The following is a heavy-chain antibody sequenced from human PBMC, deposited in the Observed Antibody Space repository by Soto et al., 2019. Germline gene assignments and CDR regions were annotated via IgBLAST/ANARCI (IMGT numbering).Heavy chain of an antibody. CDR3: ARWSGFGDL. D-gene: IGHD3-10*01. V-gene: IGHV3-23*01. Sequence: EVRLLVSGGGLVQPGGSLRLSCAASGFIFSDYSMAWVRQTPEKGLEWVSGMSISGEKTFYADSVNGRFTVSRDSSKNTVYLKMNSRRVEDTAVYYCARWSGFGDLWGQGTLVTVSS. J-gene: IGHJ4*02. CDR2: MSISGEKT. CDR1: GFIFSDYS.